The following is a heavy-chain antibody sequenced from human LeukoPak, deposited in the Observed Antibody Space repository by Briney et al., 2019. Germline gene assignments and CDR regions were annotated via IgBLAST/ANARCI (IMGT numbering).Heavy chain of an antibody. Sequence: PGRSLRLSCAASGFTFSSYGMHWVRQAPGKGLEWVAVISYDGSNKYYADSVKGRFTISRDNSKNTLYLQMSSLRAEDTAVYYCAKERLELLWFGEPDFDYWGQGTLVTVSS. CDR3: AKERLELLWFGEPDFDY. CDR1: GFTFSSYG. V-gene: IGHV3-30*18. CDR2: ISYDGSNK. D-gene: IGHD3-10*01. J-gene: IGHJ4*02.